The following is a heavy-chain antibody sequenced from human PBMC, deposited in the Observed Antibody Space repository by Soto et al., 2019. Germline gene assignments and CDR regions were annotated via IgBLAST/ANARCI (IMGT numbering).Heavy chain of an antibody. CDR2: IIPIFGTA. Sequence: ASVKVSCKASGGTFSSYAISWVRQAPGQGLEWMGGIIPIFGTANYAQKFQGRVTITADESKSTAYMELSSLRSEDTAVYYCERGRKIVLIVYAPHYGVDIWGKGTLGTVS. CDR3: ERGRKIVLIVYAPHYGVDI. V-gene: IGHV1-69*13. J-gene: IGHJ3*02. CDR1: GGTFSSYA. D-gene: IGHD2-8*01.